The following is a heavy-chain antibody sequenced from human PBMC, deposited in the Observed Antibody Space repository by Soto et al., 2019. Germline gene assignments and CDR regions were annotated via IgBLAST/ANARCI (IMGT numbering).Heavy chain of an antibody. J-gene: IGHJ3*02. CDR1: GGSISSDNYF. CDR3: AREVIPAATLGSDAFDI. D-gene: IGHD3-16*02. CDR2: IFYSGSA. V-gene: IGHV4-30-4*01. Sequence: QVQLQESGPGLVKPSQTLTLTCSVSGGSISSDNYFWSWIRQPPGKGLEWIGYIFYSGSAHYNPSLKSRFTISVETSKNQFALDLFSVTAADTAMYYCAREVIPAATLGSDAFDIWCQGTMVTVSS.